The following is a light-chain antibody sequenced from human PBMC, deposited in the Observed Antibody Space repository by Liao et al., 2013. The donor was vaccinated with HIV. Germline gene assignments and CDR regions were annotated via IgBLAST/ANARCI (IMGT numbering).Light chain of an antibody. Sequence: SYELTQPPSVSVAPGKTARITCGGNNIGSKSVHWYQQKPGQAPVVVISYDSDRPSGIPERFSGSTSGSTATLTISRVEAGDEADYYCQVWDSSSDQGVFGTGTKVTVL. J-gene: IGLJ1*01. CDR1: NIGSKS. V-gene: IGLV3-21*04. CDR2: YDS. CDR3: QVWDSSSDQGV.